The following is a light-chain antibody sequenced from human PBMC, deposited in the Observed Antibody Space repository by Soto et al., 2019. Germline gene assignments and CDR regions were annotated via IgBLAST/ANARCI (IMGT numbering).Light chain of an antibody. CDR3: QQYYDWPIT. Sequence: EIVMTQSPATLSVSPGERATLSCRASQSIRNNLAWYQQKPGQAPRLLIYGASTRATGIPARFSGSGSGTEFTLTISSLQSEDFAVYYCQQYYDWPITFGQGTRLDIK. CDR1: QSIRNN. V-gene: IGKV3-15*01. J-gene: IGKJ5*01. CDR2: GAS.